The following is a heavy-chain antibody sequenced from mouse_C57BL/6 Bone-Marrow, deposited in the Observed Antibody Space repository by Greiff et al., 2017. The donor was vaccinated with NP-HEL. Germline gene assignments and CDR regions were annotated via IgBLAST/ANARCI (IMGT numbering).Heavy chain of an antibody. V-gene: IGHV1-81*01. J-gene: IGHJ4*01. CDR2: IYPRSGNT. CDR3: ARSFLPYAMDY. D-gene: IGHD2-1*01. Sequence: QVQLQQSGAELARPGASVKLSCKASVYTFTSYGISWVKQRTGQGLEWIGEIYPRSGNTYYNEKFKGKATLTADKSSSTAYMELRSLTSEDSAVYFCARSFLPYAMDYWGQGTSVTVSS. CDR1: VYTFTSYG.